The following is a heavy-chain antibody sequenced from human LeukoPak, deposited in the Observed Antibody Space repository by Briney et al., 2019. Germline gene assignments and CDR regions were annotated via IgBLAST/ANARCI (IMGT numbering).Heavy chain of an antibody. J-gene: IGHJ6*02. CDR3: TTGVVGESYYSYGIDV. D-gene: IGHD3-16*01. CDR2: IKTKTDVGTT. CDR1: GFTLSNAW. Sequence: PGGSLRLSCAASGFTLSNAWMCWVRQAPGMGLEWVARIKTKTDVGTTDYAAPVKGRFTISRDDSKNTLYLQMNSLKTEDTAVYYCTTGVVGESYYSYGIDVWGQGTTVTVSS. V-gene: IGHV3-15*01.